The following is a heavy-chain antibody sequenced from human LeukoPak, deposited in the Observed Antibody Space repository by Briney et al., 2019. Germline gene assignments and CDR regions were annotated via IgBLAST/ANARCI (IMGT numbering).Heavy chain of an antibody. Sequence: ASVKVSCKASGYTFTTYDINWVRQAPGQPLEWIGWTNPKSVYTGYAQKFQGKVTMSSDTSTSPAYMELSSLRSEDTAVYYCARAAGSIDYWGQGTLVTVSS. D-gene: IGHD1-26*01. CDR3: ARAAGSIDY. V-gene: IGHV1-8*01. CDR1: GYTFTTYD. CDR2: TNPKSVYT. J-gene: IGHJ4*02.